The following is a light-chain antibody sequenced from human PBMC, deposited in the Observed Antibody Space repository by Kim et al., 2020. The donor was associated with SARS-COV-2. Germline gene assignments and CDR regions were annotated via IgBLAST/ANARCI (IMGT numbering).Light chain of an antibody. CDR1: ILVAKT. V-gene: IGLV3-21*04. J-gene: IGLJ3*02. CDR3: QVWDSDSDLVV. Sequence: PGKTATSSCGGNILVAKTAPWYQHKTGQAPVLVIQYDNERPSGIPARISASTSGNTATLTVSRVEAGDEADYYCQVWDSDSDLVVFGGGTQLTVL. CDR2: YDN.